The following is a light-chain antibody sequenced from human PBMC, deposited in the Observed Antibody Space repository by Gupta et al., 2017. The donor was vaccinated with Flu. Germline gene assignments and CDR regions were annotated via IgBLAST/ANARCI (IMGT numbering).Light chain of an antibody. V-gene: IGLV3-10*01. CDR2: DDN. CDR3: SANDNSGNRWV. CDR1: AWAKND. Sequence: GQTARITCYGEAWAKNDADWYQHKPGTAPGLLTYDDNKRPSGIPERFSGSRSGTTATLTIRGDQVEDEADSYCSANDNSGNRWVFGGGTKLTVL. J-gene: IGLJ3*02.